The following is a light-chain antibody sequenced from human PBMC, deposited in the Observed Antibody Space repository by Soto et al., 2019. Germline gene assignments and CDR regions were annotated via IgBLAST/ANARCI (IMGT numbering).Light chain of an antibody. CDR2: GNN. CDR1: SANIGAGYD. J-gene: IGLJ1*01. Sequence: QSELTQPPSISGAPGQRVTISCTGTSANIGAGYDVHWYQQLPGMAPKLLIYGNNKRPSGVPDRFSGSKSGTSASLAITGLQAEDEADYYCQSYDSTLSGLYVLGTGTKVTVL. CDR3: QSYDSTLSGLYV. V-gene: IGLV1-40*01.